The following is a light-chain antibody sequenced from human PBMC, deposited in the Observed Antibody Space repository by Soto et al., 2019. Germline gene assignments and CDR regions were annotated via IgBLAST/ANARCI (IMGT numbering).Light chain of an antibody. Sequence: DIQMTQSPSTLSAFAGDRVTVTCRASQGISGQLAWYQQRPGKAPKLLITDASNLNAGVPSRFSGSGSGTEFTLTISSLQPDDIATYYCQLLNSYPLTFGGATTVDIK. V-gene: IGKV1-5*01. J-gene: IGKJ4*01. CDR2: DAS. CDR1: QGISGQ. CDR3: QLLNSYPLT.